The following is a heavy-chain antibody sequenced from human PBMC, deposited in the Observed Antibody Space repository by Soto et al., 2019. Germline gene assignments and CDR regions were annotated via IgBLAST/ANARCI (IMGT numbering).Heavy chain of an antibody. CDR2: IYYSGST. V-gene: IGHV4-61*01. Sequence: PLEILSLPCTVSGGSSSGRCCWGCISQPPGKGLEWIGYIYYSGSTDYNPSLKSRVTISVDTSKNQFSLKLSSVTAADTAVYYCARVGDYGDYVWEYYFDYWGQGTLVTVSS. D-gene: IGHD4-17*01. CDR3: ARVGDYGDYVWEYYFDY. CDR1: GGSSSGRCC. J-gene: IGHJ4*02.